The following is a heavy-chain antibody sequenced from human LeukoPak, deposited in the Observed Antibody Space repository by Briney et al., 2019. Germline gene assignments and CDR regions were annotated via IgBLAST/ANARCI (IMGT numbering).Heavy chain of an antibody. CDR1: GYTFTRYG. J-gene: IGHJ4*02. CDR2: ISGYSGKT. CDR3: ARGYSGYAPHDH. D-gene: IGHD5-12*01. V-gene: IGHV1-18*01. Sequence: ASVKVSCKASGYTFTRYGISWVRQAPGQGLEWMGWISGYSGKTNYAQKLQGRVTMTTDTSTSTAYMELRSLRSDDTAVYYCARGYSGYAPHDHWGQGTLVTVSS.